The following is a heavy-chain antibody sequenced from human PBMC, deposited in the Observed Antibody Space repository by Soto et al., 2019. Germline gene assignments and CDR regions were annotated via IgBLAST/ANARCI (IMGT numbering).Heavy chain of an antibody. J-gene: IGHJ6*02. CDR1: GFTFSNAW. CDR3: TTEGIITGTHHGMDV. CDR2: IKSKTDGGTT. Sequence: EVQLVESGGGLVKPGGSLRLSCAASGFTFSNAWMSWVRQAPGKGLEWVGRIKSKTDGGTTDYAAPVKGRFTISRDDSKNTLYLQMNSLKTEDTAGYYCTTEGIITGTHHGMDVWVQGTTVTVSS. V-gene: IGHV3-15*01. D-gene: IGHD1-7*01.